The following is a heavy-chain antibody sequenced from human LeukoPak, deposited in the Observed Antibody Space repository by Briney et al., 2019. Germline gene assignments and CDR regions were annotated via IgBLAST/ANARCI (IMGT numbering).Heavy chain of an antibody. V-gene: IGHV4-39*07. Sequence: PSETLSLTCTVSGGSISSSPYYWGWIRQPPGKGLEWIGSIYHSGNTYYNPSLKSRLTISVDTSKNQLSLKLSSVTAADTAVYYCARDWGSSWYRGYFDYWGQGTLVTVSS. J-gene: IGHJ4*02. D-gene: IGHD6-13*01. CDR1: GGSISSSPYY. CDR3: ARDWGSSWYRGYFDY. CDR2: IYHSGNT.